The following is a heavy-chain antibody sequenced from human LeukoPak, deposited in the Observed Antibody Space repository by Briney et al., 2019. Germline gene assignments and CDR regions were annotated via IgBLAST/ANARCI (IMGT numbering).Heavy chain of an antibody. CDR3: ARCSPYYVLDY. J-gene: IGHJ4*02. V-gene: IGHV3-64*01. Sequence: GGSLRLSCAASGFTFSSYAMHWVRQAPGKGLEYVSAISSNGGSTSYANSVKGRFTISRDNSKNTLYLQMGSLRAEDMAVYYCARCSPYYVLDYWGQGTLVTVSS. CDR1: GFTFSSYA. D-gene: IGHD3-10*02. CDR2: ISSNGGST.